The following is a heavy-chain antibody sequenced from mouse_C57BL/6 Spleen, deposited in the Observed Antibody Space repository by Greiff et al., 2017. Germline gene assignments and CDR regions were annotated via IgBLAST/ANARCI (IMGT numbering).Heavy chain of an antibody. V-gene: IGHV1-50*01. J-gene: IGHJ3*01. CDR3: ARTDRGWFAY. D-gene: IGHD2-14*01. CDR2: IDPSDSYT. Sequence: QVQLQQPGAELVKPGASVKLSCKASGYTFTSYWMQWVKQRPGQGLEWIGEIDPSDSYTNYNQKFKGKATLTVDTSSSTAYMQLSSLTSEDSAVYYCARTDRGWFAYWGQGTLVTVSA. CDR1: GYTFTSYW.